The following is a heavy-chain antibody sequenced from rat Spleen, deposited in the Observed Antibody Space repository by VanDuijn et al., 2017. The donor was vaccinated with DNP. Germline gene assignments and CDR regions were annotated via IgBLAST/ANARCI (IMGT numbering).Heavy chain of an antibody. CDR3: ARHRTIMPYYYSMDA. CDR2: ISYNGGTP. V-gene: IGHV5-7*01. Sequence: EVLLVESDGGLVQPGRSLKLSCAVSGFTFNDYYMAWVRQAPATGLEWVATISYNGGTPYYRDSVKGRFTISRDNAQSTLYLQMDSLRSEDTATYYCARHRTIMPYYYSMDAWGQGTLVTVSS. J-gene: IGHJ3*01. D-gene: IGHD1-12*01. CDR1: GFTFNDYY.